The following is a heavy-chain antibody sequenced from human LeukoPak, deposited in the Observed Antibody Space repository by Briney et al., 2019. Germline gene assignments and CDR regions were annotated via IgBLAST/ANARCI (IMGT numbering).Heavy chain of an antibody. D-gene: IGHD2-2*01. CDR2: IYHSGST. J-gene: IGHJ4*02. V-gene: IGHV4-30-2*01. CDR3: ARAPHCSTTSCYEGGYYFDY. CDR1: GGSISSGGYY. Sequence: SETLSLTCTLSGGSISSGGYYWSWIRQPPGKGLEWIGYIYHSGSTYYNPSLKSRVTISVDRSKNQFSLKLSSVTAADTAVYYCARAPHCSTTSCYEGGYYFDYWGQGTLVTVSS.